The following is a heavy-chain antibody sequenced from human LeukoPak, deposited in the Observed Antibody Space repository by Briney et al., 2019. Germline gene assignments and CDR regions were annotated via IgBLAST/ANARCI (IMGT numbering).Heavy chain of an antibody. J-gene: IGHJ4*02. CDR2: MNPNSGNT. CDR1: GYTFTGYY. D-gene: IGHD3-22*01. CDR3: ARPGDSSGYWAGGYFDY. Sequence: GASVKVSCKASGYTFTGYYMHWVRQAPGQGLEWMGWMNPNSGNTGYAQKFQGRVTITRNTSISTAYMELSSLRSEDTAVYYCARPGDSSGYWAGGYFDYWGQGTLVTVSS. V-gene: IGHV1-8*03.